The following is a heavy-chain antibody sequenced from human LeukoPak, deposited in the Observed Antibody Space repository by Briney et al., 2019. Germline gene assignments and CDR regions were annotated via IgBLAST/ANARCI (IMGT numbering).Heavy chain of an antibody. D-gene: IGHD6-6*01. CDR1: GGSISSGGYY. J-gene: IGHJ4*02. V-gene: IGHV4-31*03. CDR3: ARGGVGFSSSSGLDY. CDR2: IYYSGST. Sequence: SETLSLTCTVSGGSISSGGYYWSWIRRHPGKGLEWIGYIYYSGSTYCNPSLKSRVTISVGTSKNQFSLKLSSVTAADTAVYYCARGGVGFSSSSGLDYRGQGTLVTVSS.